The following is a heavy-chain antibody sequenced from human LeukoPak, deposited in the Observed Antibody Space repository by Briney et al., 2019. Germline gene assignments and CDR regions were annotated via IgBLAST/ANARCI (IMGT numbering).Heavy chain of an antibody. Sequence: PSETLSLTCAVYGGSFSVYYWSWSRQPPGERLGWIGETNHSGSTNYNPSRKSRVTISKFPSKNQLSLKLSAVTAADTAVYYCARVGANSPSDLWGRGTLVTVSS. CDR2: TNHSGST. CDR1: GGSFSVYY. J-gene: IGHJ2*01. V-gene: IGHV4-34*01. CDR3: ARVGANSPSDL. D-gene: IGHD1-26*01.